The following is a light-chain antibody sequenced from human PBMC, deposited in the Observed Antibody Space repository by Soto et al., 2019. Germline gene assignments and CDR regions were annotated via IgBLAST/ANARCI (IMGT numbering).Light chain of an antibody. CDR2: GAS. Sequence: EIGLTQSPGTLSLSPGERATFSCRASQSLSSNGLAWYQQKPGQAPRLLIYGASTRATGIPDRFSGSGSGTDFTLTISRLEPADAAVYYCQQYESLLWTFGQGTKLEIK. CDR3: QQYESLLWT. CDR1: QSLSSNG. J-gene: IGKJ1*01. V-gene: IGKV3-20*01.